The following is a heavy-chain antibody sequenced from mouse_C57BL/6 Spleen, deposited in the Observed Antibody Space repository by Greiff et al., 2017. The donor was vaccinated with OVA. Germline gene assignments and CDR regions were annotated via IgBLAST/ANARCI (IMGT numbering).Heavy chain of an antibody. CDR2: IYPGSGST. D-gene: IGHD2-4*01. CDR1: GYTFTSYW. Sequence: QVQLQQSGAELVKPGASVKMSCKASGYTFTSYWITWVKQRPGQGLEWIGDIYPGSGSTNYNEKFKSKATLTVDPSSNTAYMQLSSLTSEDCAVYYSARWSDYEYDGDFDYWGQGTTLTVAS. CDR3: ARWSDYEYDGDFDY. J-gene: IGHJ2*01. V-gene: IGHV1-55*01.